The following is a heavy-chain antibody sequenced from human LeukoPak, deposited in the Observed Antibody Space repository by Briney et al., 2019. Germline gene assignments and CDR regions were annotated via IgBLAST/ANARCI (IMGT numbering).Heavy chain of an antibody. Sequence: PGRSLRLSCAASGFTFSSYAMHWVRQAPGKGLEWVAVISYDGSNKYYADSVKGRFTISRDNSKNTLYLQMNSLRAEDTAVYYCARNFLRGSDSWGQGTLVTVSS. J-gene: IGHJ4*02. V-gene: IGHV3-30-3*01. CDR2: ISYDGSNK. CDR3: ARNFLRGSDS. CDR1: GFTFSSYA. D-gene: IGHD3-3*01.